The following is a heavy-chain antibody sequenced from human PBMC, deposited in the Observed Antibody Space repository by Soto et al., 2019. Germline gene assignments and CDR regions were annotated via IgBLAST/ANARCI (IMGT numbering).Heavy chain of an antibody. J-gene: IGHJ4*02. CDR3: ARGPIYCSGGSCYGPIEY. CDR1: GYTFTSYG. V-gene: IGHV1-18*01. D-gene: IGHD2-15*01. CDR2: IGAYNGNT. Sequence: ASVKVSCKASGYTFTSYGISWVRQAPGQGLEWMGWIGAYNGNTNYAQKLQGRVTTTTDTSTSTAYMELRSLRSDDTAVYYCARGPIYCSGGSCYGPIEYWGQGTLVNVSS.